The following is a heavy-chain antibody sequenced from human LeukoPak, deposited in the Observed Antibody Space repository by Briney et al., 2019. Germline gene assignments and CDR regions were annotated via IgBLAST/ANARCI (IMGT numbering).Heavy chain of an antibody. CDR2: ISGSGGST. CDR1: GFTFSNAW. Sequence: GGSLRLSCAASGFTFSNAWMSWVRQAPGKGLEWVSAISGSGGSTYYADSVKGRFTISRDNSKNTLYLQMNSLRAEDTAVYYCAKIPVTYYYDSSGYEFDYWGQGTLVTVSS. V-gene: IGHV3-23*01. D-gene: IGHD3-22*01. CDR3: AKIPVTYYYDSSGYEFDY. J-gene: IGHJ4*02.